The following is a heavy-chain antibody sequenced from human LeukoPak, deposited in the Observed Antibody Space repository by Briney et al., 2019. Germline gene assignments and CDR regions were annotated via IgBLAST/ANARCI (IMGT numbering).Heavy chain of an antibody. CDR1: GGSISSGGYY. CDR2: IYYSGST. CDR3: ARDYGGNGDDAFDI. Sequence: SQTLTLTCTVSGGSISSGGYYWSWIRQHPGKGLEWIGYIYYSGSTYYNPSLKSRVTISVDTSKNQFSLKLSSVTAADTAVYYCARDYGGNGDDAFDIWGQGTMVTVSS. J-gene: IGHJ3*02. D-gene: IGHD4-23*01. V-gene: IGHV4-31*03.